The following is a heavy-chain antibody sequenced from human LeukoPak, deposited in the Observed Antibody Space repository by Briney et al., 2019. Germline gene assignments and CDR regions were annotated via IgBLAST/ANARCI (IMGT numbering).Heavy chain of an antibody. V-gene: IGHV1-2*02. CDR2: IKPNSVGT. Sequence: APVKLSCKAAGHTFTGYYMHWVRQAPGQRLKWMGWIKPNSVGTNYAQKFQGRVTMTRDTSISTAYMALSRLRSDDTAVYYCARYLSRDQDTGSPPPYSYFDLWGRGTLVTVSS. CDR1: GHTFTGYY. D-gene: IGHD2-15*01. CDR3: ARYLSRDQDTGSPPPYSYFDL. J-gene: IGHJ2*01.